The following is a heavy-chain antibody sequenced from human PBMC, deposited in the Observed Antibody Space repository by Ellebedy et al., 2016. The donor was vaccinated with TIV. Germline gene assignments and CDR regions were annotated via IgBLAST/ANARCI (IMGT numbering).Heavy chain of an antibody. D-gene: IGHD3-16*01. V-gene: IGHV3-33*01. J-gene: IGHJ4*02. CDR2: IWYDGSNK. Sequence: GESLKISXAASGFTFSSYGMHWVRQAPGKGLEWVAVIWYDGSNKYYADSVKGRFTISRDNSKNTLYLQMNSLRAEDTAVYYCVCGGVEDPPFPIDYWGQGTLVTVSS. CDR3: VCGGVEDPPFPIDY. CDR1: GFTFSSYG.